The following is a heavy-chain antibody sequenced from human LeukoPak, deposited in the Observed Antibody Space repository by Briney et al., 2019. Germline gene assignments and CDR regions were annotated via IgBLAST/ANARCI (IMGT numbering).Heavy chain of an antibody. CDR2: ISSSSSTI. D-gene: IGHD4-23*01. Sequence: GGSLRLSCAASGFTFSSYAMSWVRQAPGKGLEWVSYISSSSSTIYYADSVKGRFTISRDNAKNSLYLQMSSLRDEDTAVYYCARDGNSGGDYWGQGTLVTVSS. V-gene: IGHV3-48*02. CDR1: GFTFSSYA. J-gene: IGHJ4*02. CDR3: ARDGNSGGDY.